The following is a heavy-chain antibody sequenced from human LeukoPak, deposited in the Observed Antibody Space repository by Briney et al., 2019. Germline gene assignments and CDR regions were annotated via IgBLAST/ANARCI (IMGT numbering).Heavy chain of an antibody. V-gene: IGHV4-30-4*08. D-gene: IGHD1-26*01. Sequence: SQTLSLTCTISGGPISSANHFWRWVRQSPGAGLEWIGYIFYDGRAHYNPSLRSRLSMSIDVSKNQFSLSLGSVTAADTAIYYCAREVIIVGDSDAFDLWGHGTMVTVSS. CDR3: AREVIIVGDSDAFDL. CDR1: GGPISSANHF. CDR2: IFYDGRA. J-gene: IGHJ3*01.